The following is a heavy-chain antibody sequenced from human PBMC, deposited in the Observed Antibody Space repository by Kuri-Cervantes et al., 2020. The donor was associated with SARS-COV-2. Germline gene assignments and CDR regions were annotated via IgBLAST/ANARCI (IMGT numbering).Heavy chain of an antibody. D-gene: IGHD3-22*01. Sequence: GESLKISCAASGFSFNSYAMHWVRQAPGKGLEWVSAISGSGGSTYYADSVKGRFTISRDNSKNTLYLQMNSLRAEDTAVYYCAKGRSLPTYYYDSSGYVGAFDIWGQGTMVTVSS. J-gene: IGHJ3*02. V-gene: IGHV3-23*01. CDR1: GFSFNSYA. CDR3: AKGRSLPTYYYDSSGYVGAFDI. CDR2: ISGSGGST.